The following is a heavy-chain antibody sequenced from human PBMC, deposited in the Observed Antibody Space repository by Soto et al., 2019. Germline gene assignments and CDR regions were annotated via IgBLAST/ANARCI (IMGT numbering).Heavy chain of an antibody. CDR2: IWYDGSNK. V-gene: IGHV3-33*01. CDR3: ARVSKPMVRHYYYGMDV. CDR1: GFTFSSYG. D-gene: IGHD6-13*01. J-gene: IGHJ6*02. Sequence: GGSLRLSCAASGFTFSSYGMHWVRQAPGKGLEWVAVIWYDGSNKYYADSVKGRLTISRDNSKNTLYLQMNSLRAEDTAVYYCARVSKPMVRHYYYGMDVWGQGTTVTVSS.